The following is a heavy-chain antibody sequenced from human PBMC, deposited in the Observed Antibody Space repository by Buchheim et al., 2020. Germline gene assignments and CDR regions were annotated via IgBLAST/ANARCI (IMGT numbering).Heavy chain of an antibody. Sequence: EVQLLESGGDLVQPGGSLRLSCATSGFTFSTYAMTWVRQAPGRGLEWVSAIGPTGTDTFYANSVQGRFTISRDNSKNTLYLQMSSLGAEETALYYCAKDLGYSTTWYLGFDAWGQGT. CDR2: IGPTGTDT. CDR1: GFTFSTYA. V-gene: IGHV3-23*01. J-gene: IGHJ5*02. D-gene: IGHD6-13*01. CDR3: AKDLGYSTTWYLGFDA.